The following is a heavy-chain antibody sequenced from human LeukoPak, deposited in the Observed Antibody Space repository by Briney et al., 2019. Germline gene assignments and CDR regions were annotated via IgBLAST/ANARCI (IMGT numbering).Heavy chain of an antibody. V-gene: IGHV1-2*02. J-gene: IGHJ5*02. CDR3: ATIDDWANWFDP. CDR2: INPNSGGT. CDR1: GYTFTGYY. D-gene: IGHD3-9*01. Sequence: ASVKVSCKASGYTFTGYYMHWVRQAPGQGLEWMGWINPNSGGTNYAQKFQGRVTMTRDTSISTAYMELSRLRSDDTAVYYCATIDDWANWFDPWGQGTLVTVSS.